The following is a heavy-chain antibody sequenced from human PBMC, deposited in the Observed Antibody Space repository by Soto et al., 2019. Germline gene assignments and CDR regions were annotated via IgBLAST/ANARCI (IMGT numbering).Heavy chain of an antibody. CDR1: GYTFTSHY. CDR2: FNPSGGST. Sequence: ASVKVSCKASGYTFTSHYMHWVRQAPGQGLEWMGIFNPSGGSTSSAQKFQGRVTMTSDTSTSTVFLELSSLRAEDTAVYYCLTAPVVWTYWGQGTLVTVSS. J-gene: IGHJ4*02. V-gene: IGHV1-46*01. D-gene: IGHD1-1*01. CDR3: LTAPVVWTY.